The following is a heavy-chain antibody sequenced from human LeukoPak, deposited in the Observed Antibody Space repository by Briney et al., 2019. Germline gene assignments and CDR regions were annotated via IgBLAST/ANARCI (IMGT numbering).Heavy chain of an antibody. CDR2: IYSGGST. CDR3: ARAPGIAARQYYMDV. V-gene: IGHV3-53*01. D-gene: IGHD6-6*01. J-gene: IGHJ6*03. CDR1: GFTVSSNY. Sequence: GGSLRLSCAASGFTVSSNYMSWVRQAPGKGLEWVSVIYSGGSTYYADSVKGRFTISRDNSKNALYLQMNSLGAEDTAVYYCARAPGIAARQYYMDVWGKGTTVTVSS.